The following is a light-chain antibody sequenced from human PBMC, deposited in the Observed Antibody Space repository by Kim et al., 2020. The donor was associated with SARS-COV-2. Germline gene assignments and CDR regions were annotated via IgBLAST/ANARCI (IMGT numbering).Light chain of an antibody. CDR1: KLGDKY. Sequence: SYELTQPPSVSVSPGQTASITCSGDKLGDKYACWYQQKPGQSPVLVIYQDDKRPSGIPERFSGSNSGNTATLTISETQAMDEADYYCQAWDSSTVVFGGGTQLTVL. J-gene: IGLJ2*01. CDR2: QDD. CDR3: QAWDSSTVV. V-gene: IGLV3-1*01.